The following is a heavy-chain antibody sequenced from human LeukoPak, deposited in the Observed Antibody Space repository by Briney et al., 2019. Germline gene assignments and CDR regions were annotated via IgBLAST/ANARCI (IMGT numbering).Heavy chain of an antibody. J-gene: IGHJ5*02. V-gene: IGHV1-69*04. CDR3: ARDTRGTSSGWFDP. CDR1: GGTFSSYA. Sequence: SVKVSCKASGGTFSSYAISWVRQAPGQGLEWMGRIIPILGIANYAQKFQGRVTITADKSTSTAYMELSSLRSEDTAVYYCARDTRGTSSGWFDPWGQGTLVTVSS. CDR2: IIPILGIA. D-gene: IGHD2-2*01.